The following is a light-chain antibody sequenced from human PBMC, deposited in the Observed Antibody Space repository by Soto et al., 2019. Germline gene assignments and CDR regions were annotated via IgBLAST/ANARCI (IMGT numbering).Light chain of an antibody. CDR3: QQYGGSPRT. J-gene: IGKJ1*01. CDR2: GAS. Sequence: EIVLTQSPATLSLSPGEGATLSCRASQSVGGTFLAWYQQKGGQAPRLLIHGASSRATGIPDRFSGSGSGTDFTLTISRLEPEDFAVYYCQQYGGSPRTFGQGTKVEVK. V-gene: IGKV3-20*01. CDR1: QSVGGTF.